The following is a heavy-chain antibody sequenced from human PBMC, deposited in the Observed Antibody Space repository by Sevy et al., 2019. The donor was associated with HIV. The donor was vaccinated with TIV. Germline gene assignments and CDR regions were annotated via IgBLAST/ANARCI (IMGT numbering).Heavy chain of an antibody. CDR3: AGGSLGIVTAGGWFDP. CDR2: IYTSGST. CDR1: GGSISSGSYY. J-gene: IGHJ5*02. V-gene: IGHV4-61*02. D-gene: IGHD2-2*01. Sequence: SETLSLTCTVSGGSISSGSYYWSWIRQPAGKGLEWIGRIYTSGSTNYNPSLKSRVTMSVDTSKNQFSLKLSSVTAADTAVYYCAGGSLGIVTAGGWFDPWGQGTLVTVSS.